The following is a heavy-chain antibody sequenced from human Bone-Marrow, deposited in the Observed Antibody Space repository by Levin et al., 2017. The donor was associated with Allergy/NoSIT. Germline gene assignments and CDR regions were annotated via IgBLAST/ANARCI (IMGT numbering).Heavy chain of an antibody. D-gene: IGHD2-2*01. V-gene: IGHV4-34*01. CDR2: INHSGST. CDR1: GGSFSGYY. CDR3: ARVVPAARGFDY. J-gene: IGHJ4*02. Sequence: KTSETLSLTCAVYGGSFSGYYWSWIRQPPGKGLEWIGEINHSGSTNYNPSLKSRVTISVDTSKNQFSLKLSSVTAADTAVYYCARVVPAARGFDYWGQGTLVTVSS.